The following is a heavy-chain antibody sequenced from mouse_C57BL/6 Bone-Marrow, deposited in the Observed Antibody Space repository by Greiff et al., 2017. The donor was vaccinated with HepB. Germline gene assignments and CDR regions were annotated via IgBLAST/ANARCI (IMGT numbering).Heavy chain of an antibody. J-gene: IGHJ2*01. CDR1: GYTFTSYW. Sequence: QVQLQQPVPELVRPGSSVKLSCKASGYTFTSYWMDWVKQRPGQGLEWIGNIYPSDSETHYNQKFKDKATLTVDKSSSTAYMQLSSLTSEDSAVYYCPIIYYLDYRGQGATLPASS. CDR3: PIIYYLDY. V-gene: IGHV1-61*01. D-gene: IGHD1-3*01. CDR2: IYPSDSET.